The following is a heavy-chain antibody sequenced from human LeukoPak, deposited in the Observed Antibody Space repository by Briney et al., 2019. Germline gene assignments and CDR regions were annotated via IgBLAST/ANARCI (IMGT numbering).Heavy chain of an antibody. CDR2: IYYSGST. Sequence: SETLSLTCTVSGGSISSGGYYWSWLRQHPGKGLEWIGYIYYSGSTYYNPSLKSRVTISVDTSKNQFSLKLSSVTAADTAVYYCARESHCGGDCLFGGIGYWGQGTLVTVSS. CDR1: GGSISSGGYY. CDR3: ARESHCGGDCLFGGIGY. V-gene: IGHV4-31*03. J-gene: IGHJ4*02. D-gene: IGHD2-21*02.